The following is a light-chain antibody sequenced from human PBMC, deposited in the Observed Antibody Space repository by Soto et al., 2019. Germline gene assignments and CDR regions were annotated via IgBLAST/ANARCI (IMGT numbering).Light chain of an antibody. CDR1: QSINNW. Sequence: DLQMTQSPSTLSASIGDRVTITCRASQSINNWLAWYQQKPGKAPKLLIYKASNLQSGVPSRFSGSGSGTEFTLTISSLQPDDLASYYCQQYDHYPITFGQGTRLEI. J-gene: IGKJ5*01. V-gene: IGKV1-5*03. CDR2: KAS. CDR3: QQYDHYPIT.